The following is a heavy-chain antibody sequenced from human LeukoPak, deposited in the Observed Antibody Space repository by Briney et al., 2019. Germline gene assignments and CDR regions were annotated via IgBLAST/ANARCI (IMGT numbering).Heavy chain of an antibody. CDR3: AKDLAGAWPNRVRDV. CDR2: ISGSGGGT. Sequence: GGSLRLSCAVSGFTFSSWWMTWVRQAPGKGLEWVSSISGSGGGTFYADSVRGRFTISRDNSKNTVYLQMNSLRAEDTALYYFAKDLAGAWPNRVRDVWGKGPRSPSPQ. J-gene: IGHJ6*04. V-gene: IGHV3-23*01. CDR1: GFTFSSWW. D-gene: IGHD6-19*01.